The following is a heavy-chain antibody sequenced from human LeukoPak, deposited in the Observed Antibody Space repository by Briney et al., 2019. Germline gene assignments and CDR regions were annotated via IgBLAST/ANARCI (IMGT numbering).Heavy chain of an antibody. CDR2: ISSNGGST. J-gene: IGHJ4*02. CDR3: VKDIGTAMFDY. CDR1: GFTFSSYA. V-gene: IGHV3-64D*06. Sequence: GGSLRLSCSSSGFTFSSYAMHWVRQAPGKGLEYVSAISSNGGSTYYADSVKSRFTISRDNSKNTLYLQMSSLRAEDTAVYYCVKDIGTAMFDYWGQGTLVTVSS. D-gene: IGHD5-18*01.